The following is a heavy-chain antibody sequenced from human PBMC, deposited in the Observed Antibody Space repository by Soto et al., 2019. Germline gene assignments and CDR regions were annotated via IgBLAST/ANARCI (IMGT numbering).Heavy chain of an antibody. J-gene: IGHJ6*02. D-gene: IGHD4-17*01. Sequence: SETLSLTCTVSGASLNNYCWTWNRQPPGKGLEWIGYIHYSGSTTYNPSLKNRVTISLDTSKNQFSLKLTSVTAADTAVYYCARVSDDYGGNSWKNYYYYYGMDVWGQGTTVTVSS. CDR2: IHYSGST. CDR1: GASLNNYC. CDR3: ARVSDDYGGNSWKNYYYYYGMDV. V-gene: IGHV4-59*01.